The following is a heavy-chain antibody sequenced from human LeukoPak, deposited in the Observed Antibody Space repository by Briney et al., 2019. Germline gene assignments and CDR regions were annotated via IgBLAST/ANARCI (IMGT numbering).Heavy chain of an antibody. J-gene: IGHJ4*02. Sequence: SETLSLTCAVYGGSFSGYYWSWIRQPPGKGLEWIGEINHSGSTNYNPSLKSRVTISVDTSKNQFSLKLSSVTAAGTAVYYCARDYTAMATPFFDYRGQGALVTVSS. CDR1: GGSFSGYY. D-gene: IGHD5-18*01. CDR3: ARDYTAMATPFFDY. V-gene: IGHV4-34*01. CDR2: INHSGST.